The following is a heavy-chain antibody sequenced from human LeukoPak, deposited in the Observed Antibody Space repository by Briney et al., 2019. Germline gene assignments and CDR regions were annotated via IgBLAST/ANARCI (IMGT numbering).Heavy chain of an antibody. J-gene: IGHJ3*02. Sequence: GASVKVSCKASGGTFSSYAISWVRQAPGQGLEWMGRINPNSGGTNYAQKFQGRVTMTRDTSISTAYMELSRLRSDDTAVYYCASITKPKDDAFDIWGQGTMVTVSS. CDR3: ASITKPKDDAFDI. D-gene: IGHD3-10*01. V-gene: IGHV1-2*06. CDR1: GGTFSSYA. CDR2: INPNSGGT.